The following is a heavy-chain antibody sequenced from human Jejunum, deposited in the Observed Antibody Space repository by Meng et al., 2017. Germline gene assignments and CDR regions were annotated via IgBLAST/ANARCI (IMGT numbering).Heavy chain of an antibody. Sequence: QPQRREAGPGLVKPSETLSLTCTVSGGSISSNSYYWGWIRQPPGKGLEWIGGIYYSGSTYYNPSLKSRVTISIDTSKNQFSLRLSSVTAADTAVYYCTRVRDGMATIDYWGQGTLVTVSS. CDR2: IYYSGST. CDR3: TRVRDGMATIDY. D-gene: IGHD5-24*01. J-gene: IGHJ4*02. CDR1: GGSISSNSYY. V-gene: IGHV4-39*07.